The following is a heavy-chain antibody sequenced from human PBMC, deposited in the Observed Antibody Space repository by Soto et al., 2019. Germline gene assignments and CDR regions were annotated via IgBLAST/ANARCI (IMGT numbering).Heavy chain of an antibody. J-gene: IGHJ4*02. V-gene: IGHV4-59*01. CDR1: GGSISIYY. CDR2: VFYSGIT. CDR3: EREPREYYFDY. Sequence: PSETLSLTCTVSGGSISIYYWSWIRQPPGKGLEWIGYVFYSGITNYNPSLKSRVTISVDTSKNQFSLRLSSVTAADTAVYYCEREPREYYFDYCGQGTLVTVSS.